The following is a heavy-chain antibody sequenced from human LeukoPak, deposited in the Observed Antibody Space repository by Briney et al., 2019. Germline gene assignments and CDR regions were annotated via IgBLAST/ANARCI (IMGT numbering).Heavy chain of an antibody. D-gene: IGHD6-13*01. CDR3: AKTTGRSSRPLDY. CDR2: ISASGSKT. CDR1: GFTLSDYY. J-gene: IGHJ4*02. V-gene: IGHV3-23*01. Sequence: PGGSLRLSCAASGFTLSDYYMNWIRQTPGKGLDWVSGISASGSKTYYADSVKGRFTISRDNSNNTLDLHMNSLRAEDTAVYFCAKTTGRSSRPLDYWGQGTLVTVSS.